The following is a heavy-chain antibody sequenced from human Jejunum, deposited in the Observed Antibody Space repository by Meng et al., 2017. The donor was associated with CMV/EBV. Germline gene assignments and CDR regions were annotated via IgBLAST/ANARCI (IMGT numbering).Heavy chain of an antibody. D-gene: IGHD2-15*01. CDR1: GYTFGSYG. V-gene: IGHV1-18*01. CDR3: ASGTPGRSYCDY. CDR2: FVNYVDT. Sequence: QFHLLQSGPEVKKPGASVRVSCKASGYTFGSYGICWVRQAPGQGLEWMGWFVNYVDTYPAPKFQGRVTMTTDTHTNTAFMELRSLTSDDTAVYYRASGTPGRSYCDYWGQGTLVTVSS. J-gene: IGHJ4*02.